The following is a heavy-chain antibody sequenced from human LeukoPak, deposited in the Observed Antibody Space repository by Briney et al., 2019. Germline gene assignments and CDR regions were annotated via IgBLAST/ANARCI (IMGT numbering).Heavy chain of an antibody. CDR2: ITSTSNYI. V-gene: IGHV3-21*01. Sequence: GGSLRVSCAASGITFSIYTMNWVRQAPGKGLEWVSSITSTSNYIYYADSVKGRFTISRDNAKNSLYLQMNSLRAEDTAVYYCARENYYYYYTDVWGKGTTVTVSS. CDR3: ARENYYYYYTDV. J-gene: IGHJ6*03. CDR1: GITFSIYT.